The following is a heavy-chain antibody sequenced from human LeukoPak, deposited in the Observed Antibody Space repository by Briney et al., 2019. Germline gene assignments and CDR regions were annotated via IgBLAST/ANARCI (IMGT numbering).Heavy chain of an antibody. Sequence: GGSLRLSCAASGFTFSSYAMHWVRQAPGKGLEWVAVISYDGSNKYYADSVKGRFTISRDNSKNTLYLQMNSLRAEDTAVYYCARDNFRSIFDYWGQGTLVTVSS. CDR2: ISYDGSNK. CDR3: ARDNFRSIFDY. D-gene: IGHD3-3*01. CDR1: GFTFSSYA. V-gene: IGHV3-30*04. J-gene: IGHJ4*02.